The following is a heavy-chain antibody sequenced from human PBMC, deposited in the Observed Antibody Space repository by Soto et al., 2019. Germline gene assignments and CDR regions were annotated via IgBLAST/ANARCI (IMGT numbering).Heavy chain of an antibody. V-gene: IGHV3-33*01. CDR1: GFTFNTYG. J-gene: IGHJ6*02. CDR2: IWYDGNTK. Sequence: LRLSCAASGFTFNTYGFNWVRQAPGKGLEWVAVIWYDGNTKYYADSVKGRFTISRDNLKKTLYLQMNSLTAEDTAVYYCARPLVAPVAGPYYYGMDVWGQGTTVTVSS. D-gene: IGHD6-19*01. CDR3: ARPLVAPVAGPYYYGMDV.